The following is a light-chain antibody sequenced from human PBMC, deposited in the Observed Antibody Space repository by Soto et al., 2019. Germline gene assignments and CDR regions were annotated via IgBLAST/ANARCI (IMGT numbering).Light chain of an antibody. V-gene: IGKV3-20*01. Sequence: EIVLTQSPGTLSLSPGERATLSCRASQSVSSSYLAWYQQKPGQAPRLLIYGASSRATVIPDRFSGSGSGTDFTLTISRLEPEDFAVYYCQQYGSSPTFGGGTKV. J-gene: IGKJ4*01. CDR1: QSVSSSY. CDR3: QQYGSSPT. CDR2: GAS.